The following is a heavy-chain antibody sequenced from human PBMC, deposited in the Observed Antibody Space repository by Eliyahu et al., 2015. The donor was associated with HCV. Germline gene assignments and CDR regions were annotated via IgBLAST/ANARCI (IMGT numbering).Heavy chain of an antibody. CDR3: ARGRIVVVTIDAFDI. D-gene: IGHD3-22*01. J-gene: IGHJ3*02. CDR1: GGSISSSSYY. V-gene: IGHV4-39*07. Sequence: QLQLQESGPGLVKPSETLSLTCTVSGGSISSSSYYWGWIRQPPGKGLEWIGSIYYSGSTYYNPSLKSRVTISVDTSKNQFSLKLSSVTAADTAVYYCARGRIVVVTIDAFDIWGQGTMVTVSS. CDR2: IYYSGST.